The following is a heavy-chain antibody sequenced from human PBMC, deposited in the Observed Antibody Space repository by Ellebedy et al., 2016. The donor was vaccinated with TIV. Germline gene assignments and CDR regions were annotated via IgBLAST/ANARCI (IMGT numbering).Heavy chain of an antibody. CDR3: SSHVDTSMTH. Sequence: GGSLRLXYAASGFTFSTYWMSWVRQAPGKGLEWVANIKQDGSEKHYVDSVKGRFTISRDNAKSSLYLQMNSLQLEDTALYYCSSHVDTSMTHWGQGTLVTVSS. V-gene: IGHV3-7*01. J-gene: IGHJ4*02. CDR1: GFTFSTYW. CDR2: IKQDGSEK. D-gene: IGHD5-18*01.